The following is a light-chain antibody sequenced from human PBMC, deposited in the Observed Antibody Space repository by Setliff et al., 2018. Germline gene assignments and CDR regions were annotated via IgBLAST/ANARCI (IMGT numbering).Light chain of an antibody. V-gene: IGLV1-44*01. CDR3: AAWDDSLNGPV. CDR2: RNN. CDR1: SSNIGSNT. J-gene: IGLJ2*01. Sequence: QSVLTQPPSASGTPGQRVTISCSGSSSNIGSNTVNWYQRLPGTAPKLLIYRNNQRPSGVPDRFSGSKSGTSASLAISGLQSEDEADYYCAAWDDSLNGPVFGGGTQLTVL.